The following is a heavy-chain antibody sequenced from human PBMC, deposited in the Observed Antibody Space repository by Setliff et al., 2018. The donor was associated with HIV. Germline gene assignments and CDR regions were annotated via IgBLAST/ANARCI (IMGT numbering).Heavy chain of an antibody. J-gene: IGHJ6*03. CDR2: ISHDGTNK. CDR1: RFTFSNYA. CDR3: ARDSAHCSGGSCPSYYYYMDV. D-gene: IGHD2-15*01. Sequence: GGSLRLSCAASRFTFSNYALHWVRQTPGKGLEWVAVISHDGTNKYYGDSVKGRFTISRDNSKNTLSLQMNSLRAEDTAVYYCARDSAHCSGGSCPSYYYYMDVWGKGTAVTVSS. V-gene: IGHV3-30*04.